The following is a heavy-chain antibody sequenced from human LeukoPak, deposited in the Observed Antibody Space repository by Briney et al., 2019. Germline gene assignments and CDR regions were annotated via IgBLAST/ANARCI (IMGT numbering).Heavy chain of an antibody. CDR1: GFTFSDYY. CDR2: ISSSGSTI. Sequence: GGSLRLSCAASGFTFSDYYMSWVRQAPGKGLEWVSYISSSGSTIYYADSVRGRFTISRDNAKNSLYLQMNSLRAEDTAVYYCARGGFLEWLWFDYWGQGTLVTVSS. CDR3: ARGGFLEWLWFDY. D-gene: IGHD3-3*01. V-gene: IGHV3-11*04. J-gene: IGHJ4*02.